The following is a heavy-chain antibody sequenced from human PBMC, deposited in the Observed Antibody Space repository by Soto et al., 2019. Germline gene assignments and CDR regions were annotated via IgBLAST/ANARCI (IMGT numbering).Heavy chain of an antibody. Sequence: GGSLRLSCVASGFIFSDFYMSWIRQAPGKGLEWVSYISGSDGTIHYADSVRGRFTISRDNAKRSVYLQMNSLSAEDTAVYYCARGRSYGPSGWGQGILVTVSS. V-gene: IGHV3-11*01. J-gene: IGHJ4*02. CDR1: GFIFSDFY. CDR2: ISGSDGTI. D-gene: IGHD5-18*01. CDR3: ARGRSYGPSG.